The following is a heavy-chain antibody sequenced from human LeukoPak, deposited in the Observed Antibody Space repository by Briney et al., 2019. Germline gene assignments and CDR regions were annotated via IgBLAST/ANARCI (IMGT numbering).Heavy chain of an antibody. V-gene: IGHV3-21*01. D-gene: IGHD6-19*01. J-gene: IGHJ4*02. CDR2: ISSSSSYI. Sequence: GGFLRLSCAASGFTFSSYSMNWVRQAPGKGLEWVSSISSSSSYIYYADSVKGRFTISRDNAKNSLYLQMNSLRAEDTAVYYCASPRSGSGWPFDYWGQGTLVTVSS. CDR1: GFTFSSYS. CDR3: ASPRSGSGWPFDY.